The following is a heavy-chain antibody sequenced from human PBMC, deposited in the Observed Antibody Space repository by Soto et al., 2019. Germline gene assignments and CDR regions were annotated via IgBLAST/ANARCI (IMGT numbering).Heavy chain of an antibody. J-gene: IGHJ3*02. CDR2: INAGNGNT. Sequence: QVQLVQSGAEEKKPGASVKVSCKASGYTFTSYAMHWVRQAPGQRLEWMGWINAGNGNTKYSQKFQGRVTITRYTSASTAYMDLSSLRSEATAVYYCARCCLDSSGYYSGAFDIWGQGTMVTVSS. CDR3: ARCCLDSSGYYSGAFDI. V-gene: IGHV1-3*05. D-gene: IGHD3-22*01. CDR1: GYTFTSYA.